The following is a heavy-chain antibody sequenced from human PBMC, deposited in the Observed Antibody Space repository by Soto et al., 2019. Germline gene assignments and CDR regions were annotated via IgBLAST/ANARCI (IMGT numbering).Heavy chain of an antibody. D-gene: IGHD3-10*01. CDR1: GYTLTELF. V-gene: IGHV1-24*01. CDR2: FDPENGET. J-gene: IGHJ5*02. Sequence: ASVKVSCKVSGYTLTELFMHWVRQAPGKGLEWMGGFDPENGETIYAQKFQGRVTMTEDTSTDTAYMELSSLRSEDTAVYFCARLPSGNYQNWFDPWGQGTLVTVSS. CDR3: ARLPSGNYQNWFDP.